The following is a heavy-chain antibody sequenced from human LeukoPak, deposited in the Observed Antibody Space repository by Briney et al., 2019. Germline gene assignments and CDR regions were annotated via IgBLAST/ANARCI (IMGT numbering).Heavy chain of an antibody. Sequence: GGSLRLSCAASGFTFSSYGMHWVRQAPGKGLEWVAVISYDGSNKYYADSVKGRFTISRDNSKNTLYLQMNSLRAEDTAVYYCARDFGHYYDSSGYPGWFDYWGQGTLVTVSS. CDR3: ARDFGHYYDSSGYPGWFDY. D-gene: IGHD3-22*01. V-gene: IGHV3-30*03. CDR2: ISYDGSNK. CDR1: GFTFSSYG. J-gene: IGHJ4*02.